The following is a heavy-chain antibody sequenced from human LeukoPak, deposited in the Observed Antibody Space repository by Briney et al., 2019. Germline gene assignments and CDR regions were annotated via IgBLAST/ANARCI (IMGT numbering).Heavy chain of an antibody. V-gene: IGHV1-2*02. CDR1: GYTFTGYY. CDR3: ARDSPDVVQWLVQLLDY. CDR2: INPNSGGT. D-gene: IGHD6-19*01. Sequence: GASVKVSCKXSGYTFTGYYMHWVRQAPGQGLEWMGWINPNSGGTNYAQKFQGRVTMTRDTSISTAYMELSRLRSDDTAVYYCARDSPDVVQWLVQLLDYRGQGTLVTVSS. J-gene: IGHJ4*02.